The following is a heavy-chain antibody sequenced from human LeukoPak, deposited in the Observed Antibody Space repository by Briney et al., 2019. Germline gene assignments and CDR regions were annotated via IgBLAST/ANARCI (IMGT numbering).Heavy chain of an antibody. CDR1: GFTFSTFG. J-gene: IGHJ4*02. CDR3: AKDRGRKGLDY. CDR2: ISYDGSNK. Sequence: PGRSLRLSCAASGFTFSTFGMHWVRQAPGKGLEWVAVISYDGSNKYSADSVKGRFTISRDNSKNTLYLQMNSLRAEDTAVYYCAKDRGRKGLDYWGQGTLVTVSS. V-gene: IGHV3-30*18.